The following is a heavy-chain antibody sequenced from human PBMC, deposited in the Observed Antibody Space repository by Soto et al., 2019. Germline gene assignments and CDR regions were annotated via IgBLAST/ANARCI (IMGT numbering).Heavy chain of an antibody. CDR2: IYHSGST. D-gene: IGHD2-2*01. J-gene: IGHJ5*02. V-gene: IGHV4-30-2*01. Sequence: SETLSRTCAVSGGSISSGGYSWSWIQQPPGKGLEWIGYIYHSGSTYYNPSLKSRVTISVDRSKNQFSLKLSSVTAADTAVYYCARVPDRWGQGTLVTVSS. CDR1: GGSISSGGYS. CDR3: ARVPDR.